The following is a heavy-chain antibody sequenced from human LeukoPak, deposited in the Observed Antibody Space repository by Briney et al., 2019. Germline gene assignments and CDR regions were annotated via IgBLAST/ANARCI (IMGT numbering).Heavy chain of an antibody. D-gene: IGHD3-22*01. V-gene: IGHV1-69*04. CDR1: GGTFSSYA. CDR3: AVGLFYYYDSSGSFDY. J-gene: IGHJ4*02. Sequence: GASVKVSCKASGGTFSSYAISWVRQAPGQGLEWMGRIIPILGIANYAQKFQGRVTITADKSTSTAYMELSSLRSEDTAVYYCAVGLFYYYDSSGSFDYWGQGTLVTVSS. CDR2: IIPILGIA.